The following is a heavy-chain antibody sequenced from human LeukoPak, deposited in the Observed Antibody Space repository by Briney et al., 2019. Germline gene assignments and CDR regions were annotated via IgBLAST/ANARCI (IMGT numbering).Heavy chain of an antibody. V-gene: IGHV3-49*04. CDR3: TRAAAGCFYYYYYMDV. Sequence: GGSLRLSCAASGFTFDDYGMSWVRQAPGKGLEWVGFIRRKAYGGTTEYAASVKGRFTISRDDSKSIAYLQMNSLNTEDTAVYYCTRAAAGCFYYYYYMDVWGKGTTVTISS. D-gene: IGHD6-19*01. CDR2: IRRKAYGGTT. J-gene: IGHJ6*03. CDR1: GFTFDDYG.